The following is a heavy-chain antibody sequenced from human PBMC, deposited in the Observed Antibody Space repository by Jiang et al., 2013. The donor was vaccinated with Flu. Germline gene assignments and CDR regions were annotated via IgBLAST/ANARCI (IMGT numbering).Heavy chain of an antibody. CDR1: GGSSDSSSYF. Sequence: GPGLVKPSETLSLTCSVSGGSSDSSSYFWVWIRQSPGKGLEWIGSIYYSGSTYYNPSLKSRVTISLDTSRTQFSLKLSSVTAADTAVYYCARDTTTYPRVLDYWGQGTLVTVS. J-gene: IGHJ4*02. D-gene: IGHD2/OR15-2a*01. CDR2: IYYSGST. CDR3: ARDTTTYPRVLDY. V-gene: IGHV4-39*07.